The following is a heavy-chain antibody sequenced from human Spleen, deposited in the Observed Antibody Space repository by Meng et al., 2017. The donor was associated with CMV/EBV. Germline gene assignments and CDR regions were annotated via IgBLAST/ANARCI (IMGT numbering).Heavy chain of an antibody. J-gene: IGHJ4*02. CDR3: ASQAGNFDY. V-gene: IGHV3-21*01. CDR1: GFTFSSYS. D-gene: IGHD6-13*01. CDR2: ISSSSYI. Sequence: LQLSCAPSGFTFSSYSMNWVRQAPGKGLEWVSSISSSSYISYADSVKGRFTISRDNAKNSLYLQMNSLRAEDTAVYYCASQAGNFDYWGQGTLVTVSS.